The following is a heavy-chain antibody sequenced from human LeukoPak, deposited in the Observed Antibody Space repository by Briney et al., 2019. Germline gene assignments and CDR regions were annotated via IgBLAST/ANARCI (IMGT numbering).Heavy chain of an antibody. D-gene: IGHD2-15*01. J-gene: IGHJ3*02. Sequence: SVKFSCKASGYTFTSYGISWVRQAPGQGLEWMGWISAYNGNTNYAQKLQGRVTMTTDTSTSTAYMELRSLRSDDTAVYYCARGSEDIVVVVAATARGAFDIWGQGTMVTVSS. CDR3: ARGSEDIVVVVAATARGAFDI. CDR1: GYTFTSYG. V-gene: IGHV1-18*01. CDR2: ISAYNGNT.